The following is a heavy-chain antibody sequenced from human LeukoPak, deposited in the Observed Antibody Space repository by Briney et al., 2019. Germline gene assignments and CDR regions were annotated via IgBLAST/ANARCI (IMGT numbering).Heavy chain of an antibody. V-gene: IGHV4-34*01. J-gene: IGHJ4*02. CDR1: GGSFRGYY. D-gene: IGHD3-16*02. Sequence: PSETLSLTCAVYGGSFRGYYWSWIRQPPGKGLEWIGEINHSGSTNYNPSLKSRVTISVDTSKNQFSLKLSSVTAADTAVYYCARTRGRDVWGSYRSPYYFDYWGQGTLVTVSS. CDR2: INHSGST. CDR3: ARTRGRDVWGSYRSPYYFDY.